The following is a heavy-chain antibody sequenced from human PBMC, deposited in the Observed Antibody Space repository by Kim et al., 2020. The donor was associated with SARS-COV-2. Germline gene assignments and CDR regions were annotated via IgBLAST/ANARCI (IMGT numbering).Heavy chain of an antibody. CDR3: AKGVATIYFDY. CDR2: IYSGGETT. D-gene: IGHD5-12*01. V-gene: IGHV3-23*03. J-gene: IGHJ4*02. CDR1: GFTFSFYP. Sequence: GESLKISCAASGFTFSFYPMGWVRQAPGRGLEWVSVIYSGGETTYYADSVKGRFSVSRDDSKNTLYLQMNSLRGEDTAIYYCAKGVATIYFDYWGLGSLVTVSS.